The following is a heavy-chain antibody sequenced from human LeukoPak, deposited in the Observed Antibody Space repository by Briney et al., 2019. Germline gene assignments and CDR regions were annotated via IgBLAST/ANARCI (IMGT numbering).Heavy chain of an antibody. Sequence: SETLSLTCTVSGGSITIYYWSWIRQPPAKGLECIGYTYDSGSTNYNPSLKIRVTISVDTSKNQFSLKLRSVTAAETAVYYCARGGVARLNFQNWGQGNLVTVSS. CDR2: TYDSGST. V-gene: IGHV4-59*01. CDR1: GGSITIYY. D-gene: IGHD6-6*01. CDR3: ARGGVARLNFQN. J-gene: IGHJ1*01.